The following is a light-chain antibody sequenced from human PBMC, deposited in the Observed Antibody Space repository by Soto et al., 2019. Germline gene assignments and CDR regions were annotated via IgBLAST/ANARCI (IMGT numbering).Light chain of an antibody. CDR2: EVS. V-gene: IGLV2-11*01. CDR3: CSYAGSFTCL. Sequence: QSALTQPRSVSGSPGQSVTISCTGTSSDVGNYNYVSWYQQYPGKAPKLMIYEVSKRPSGVPDRFSGSKSGNTASLTISGLQTEDEADYYCCSYAGSFTCLFGGWTKLTVL. CDR1: SSDVGNYNY. J-gene: IGLJ3*02.